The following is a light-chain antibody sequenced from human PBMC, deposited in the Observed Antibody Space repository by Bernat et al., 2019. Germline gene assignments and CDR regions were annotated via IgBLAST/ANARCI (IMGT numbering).Light chain of an antibody. J-gene: IGKJ5*01. V-gene: IGKV2-30*02. CDR2: KVS. CDR3: MQGSNWPPT. CDR1: QSLVHSDGNTY. Sequence: DVVMTQSPLSLPVTLGQPASISCRSDQSLVHSDGNTYLIWFQQRPGQSPRRLIYKVSKRDSGVPDRFSGSGSGTDFTLKISRVEAEDVGVYSCMQGSNWPPTFGQGTRLEIK.